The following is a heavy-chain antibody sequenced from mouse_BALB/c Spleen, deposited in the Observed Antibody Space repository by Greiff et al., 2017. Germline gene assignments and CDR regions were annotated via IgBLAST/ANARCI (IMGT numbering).Heavy chain of an antibody. Sequence: VQLQQPGAELVKPGASVKLSCKASGYTFTSYWMHWVKQRPGQGLEWIGEIDPSDSYTNYNQKFKGKATLTVDKSSSTAYMQLSSLTSEDSAVYYCARYRDGYFDVWGAGTTVTVSS. CDR3: ARYRDGYFDV. CDR1: GYTFTSYW. D-gene: IGHD2-14*01. CDR2: IDPSDSYT. J-gene: IGHJ1*01. V-gene: IGHV1-69*02.